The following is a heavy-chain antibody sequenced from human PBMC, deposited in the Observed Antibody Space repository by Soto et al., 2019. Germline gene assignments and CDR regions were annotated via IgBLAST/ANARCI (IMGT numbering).Heavy chain of an antibody. CDR2: ISYDGSNK. Sequence: QVQLVESGGGVVQPGRSLRLSCAASGFTFSSYAMHWVRQAPGKGLEWVAVISYDGSNKYYADSVKGRFTISRDNSKNTLYLQMNSLRAEDTAVYYCARDLRVRAVAGTNPDYWGQGTLVTVSS. CDR3: ARDLRVRAVAGTNPDY. CDR1: GFTFSSYA. D-gene: IGHD6-19*01. J-gene: IGHJ4*02. V-gene: IGHV3-30-3*01.